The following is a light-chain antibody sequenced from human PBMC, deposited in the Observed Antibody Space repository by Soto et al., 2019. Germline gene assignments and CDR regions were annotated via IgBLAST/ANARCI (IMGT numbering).Light chain of an antibody. Sequence: DIQVAQSPSSLIASVRDRVTITCQASQDISNYLNWYQQKPGKAPKLLIYDASNLETGVPSRFSGSGSGTDFTFTISSLQAEDIATYYCQQGLTFGQGTRLEIK. V-gene: IGKV1-33*01. CDR3: QQGLT. CDR2: DAS. CDR1: QDISNY. J-gene: IGKJ5*01.